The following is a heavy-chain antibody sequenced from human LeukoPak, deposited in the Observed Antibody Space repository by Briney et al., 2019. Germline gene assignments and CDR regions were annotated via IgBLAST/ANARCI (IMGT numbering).Heavy chain of an antibody. CDR1: GFTFSSYG. Sequence: GGTLRLSCAASGFTFSSYGMSWVRQAPGKGLEWVSAISGSGGSTYYADSVKGRFTISRDNSKNTLYLQMNSLRAEDTAVYYCAKERRVVVAATPDYWGQGTLVTVSS. J-gene: IGHJ4*02. CDR2: ISGSGGST. D-gene: IGHD2-15*01. CDR3: AKERRVVVAATPDY. V-gene: IGHV3-23*01.